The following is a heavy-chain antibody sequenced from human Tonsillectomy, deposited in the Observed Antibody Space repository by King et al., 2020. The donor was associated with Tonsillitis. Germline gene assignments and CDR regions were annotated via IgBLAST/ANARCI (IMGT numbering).Heavy chain of an antibody. CDR3: SSSAYSSGSNFDF. D-gene: IGHD6-19*01. J-gene: IGHJ4*02. Sequence: PLQESGPGLVKPSETLSLTCTVSGGSISSNSYYWGWIRQPPGKGLEWIGNFYYSGSTYYKPSLKSRVTISVDTSKNQFSLKLSSVTAADTAVYYCSSSAYSSGSNFDFWGQGTLVTVSS. CDR1: GGSISSNSYY. V-gene: IGHV4-39*01. CDR2: FYYSGST.